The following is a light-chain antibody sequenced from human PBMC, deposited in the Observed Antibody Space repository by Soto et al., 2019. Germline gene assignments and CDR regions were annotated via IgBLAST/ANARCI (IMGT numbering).Light chain of an antibody. Sequence: QCALTQAPSESGSPGQSVTISCTGTSSDVGGYKYVSWYQQHPGKAPKLMIFEVNKRPSGVPDRFSGSKSGNTASLTVSGLQAEDEADYYCSSYAGINNLGVFGTGTKVTVL. CDR1: SSDVGGYKY. J-gene: IGLJ1*01. CDR2: EVN. V-gene: IGLV2-8*01. CDR3: SSYAGINNLGV.